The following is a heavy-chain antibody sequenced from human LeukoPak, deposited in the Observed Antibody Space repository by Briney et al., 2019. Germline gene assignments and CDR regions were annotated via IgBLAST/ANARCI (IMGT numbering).Heavy chain of an antibody. J-gene: IGHJ3*02. Sequence: SETLSLTCAVYGGSFSGYYWSWLRQPPGKGLEWIGEINHSGSTNYNPSLKSRVTISVDTSKNQFSLKLTSVTAADTALYYCAKIFTGSSPWAFDIWGQGTMVTVSS. D-gene: IGHD1-26*01. CDR2: INHSGST. CDR1: GGSFSGYY. V-gene: IGHV4-34*01. CDR3: AKIFTGSSPWAFDI.